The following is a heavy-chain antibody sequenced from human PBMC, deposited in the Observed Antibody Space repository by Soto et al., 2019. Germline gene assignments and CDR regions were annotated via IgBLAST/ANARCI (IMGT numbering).Heavy chain of an antibody. Sequence: QVQLVQSGAEVKKPGSSVKVSCKASGGTFSSYAISWVRQAPGQGLEWMGGIIPIFGTANYAQKFQGRVTITADESTSTAYMELSSLRSEDTAVYYCARGQVPRTYYCDSSGYPYYFDYWGQGTLVTVSS. V-gene: IGHV1-69*01. J-gene: IGHJ4*02. D-gene: IGHD3-22*01. CDR2: IIPIFGTA. CDR1: GGTFSSYA. CDR3: ARGQVPRTYYCDSSGYPYYFDY.